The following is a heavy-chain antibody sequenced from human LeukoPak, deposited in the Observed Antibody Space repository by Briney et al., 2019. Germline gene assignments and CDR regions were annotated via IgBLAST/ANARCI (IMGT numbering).Heavy chain of an antibody. Sequence: SETLSLTCAVYGGSFSGYYWSWIRQPPGKGLEWIGEINHSGSTNYNPSLKSRVTISVDTSKNQFSLKLSSVTAADTAVYYCARALIVVYYYGMDVWGQGTTVTVSS. CDR1: GGSFSGYY. J-gene: IGHJ6*02. CDR3: ARALIVVYYYGMDV. D-gene: IGHD2-21*01. CDR2: INHSGST. V-gene: IGHV4-34*01.